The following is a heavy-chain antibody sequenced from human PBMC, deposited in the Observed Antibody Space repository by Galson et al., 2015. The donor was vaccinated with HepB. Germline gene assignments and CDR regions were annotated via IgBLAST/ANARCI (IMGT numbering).Heavy chain of an antibody. D-gene: IGHD4-17*01. J-gene: IGHJ3*02. CDR3: ARAHYGDFRDAAFDI. CDR2: ISAYNGNT. V-gene: IGHV1-18*01. CDR1: GYTFTSYG. Sequence: SVKVSCKASGYTFTSYGISWVRQAPGQGLEWMGWISAYNGNTNYAQKLQGRVTMTTDTSTSTAYMELRSLRSDDTAVYYCARAHYGDFRDAAFDIWGQGTMVTVSS.